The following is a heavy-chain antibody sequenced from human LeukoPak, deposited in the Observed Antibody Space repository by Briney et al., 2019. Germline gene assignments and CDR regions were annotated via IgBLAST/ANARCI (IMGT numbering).Heavy chain of an antibody. CDR2: ISYDGSYK. Sequence: GRSLRLSCAASGFTFSRFAVHWVRQAPGKGLEWVAVISYDGSYKYYADSVQGRFTISRDNSKNTLYLQMNSLSTEDTAVYYCARVSGAEAATGGYLDRWGQGTLVTVSS. D-gene: IGHD6-13*01. J-gene: IGHJ4*02. CDR3: ARVSGAEAATGGYLDR. CDR1: GFTFSRFA. V-gene: IGHV3-30*04.